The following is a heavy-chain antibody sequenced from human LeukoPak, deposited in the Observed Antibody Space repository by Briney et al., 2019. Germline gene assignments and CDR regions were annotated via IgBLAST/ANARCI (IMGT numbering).Heavy chain of an antibody. CDR1: GYRFNGYN. Sequence: ASVKVSCKASGYRFNGYNRDWVRLAPADSPEWMGRINAENGDTKYSQKFQDRVTITRDTFASTSYMELSSLRSEDTAVYYCARDQYNVIDSWGQGTLVTVSS. V-gene: IGHV1-3*01. D-gene: IGHD1-14*01. J-gene: IGHJ4*02. CDR2: INAENGDT. CDR3: ARDQYNVIDS.